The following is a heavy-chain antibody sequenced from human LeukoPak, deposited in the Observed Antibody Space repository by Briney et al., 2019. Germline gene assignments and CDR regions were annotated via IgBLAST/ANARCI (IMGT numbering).Heavy chain of an antibody. V-gene: IGHV4-59*10. CDR2: IYTSGST. D-gene: IGHD6-19*01. CDR1: GESFSGYY. Sequence: SETLSLTCAVYGESFSGYYWSWIRQPAGKGLEWIGRIYTSGSTNYNPSLKSRVTMSVDTSKNQFSLKLSSVTAADTAVYYCASSNSGSQYNWFDPWGQGTLVTVSS. J-gene: IGHJ5*02. CDR3: ASSNSGSQYNWFDP.